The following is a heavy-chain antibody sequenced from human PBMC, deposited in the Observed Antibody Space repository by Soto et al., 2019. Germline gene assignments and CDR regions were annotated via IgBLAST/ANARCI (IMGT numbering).Heavy chain of an antibody. Sequence: GGSLRLSCAASGFTFSSYGMHWARQAPGKGLEWVAVISYDGSNKYYADSVKGRFTISRDNSKNTLYLQMNSLRAEDTAVYYCAKDLPLRIAARPGYFQHWGQGTLGTVSS. CDR3: AKDLPLRIAARPGYFQH. CDR2: ISYDGSNK. D-gene: IGHD6-6*01. J-gene: IGHJ1*01. V-gene: IGHV3-30*18. CDR1: GFTFSSYG.